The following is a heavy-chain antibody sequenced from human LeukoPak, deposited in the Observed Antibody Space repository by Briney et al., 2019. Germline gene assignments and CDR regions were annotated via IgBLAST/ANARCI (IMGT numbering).Heavy chain of an antibody. V-gene: IGHV5-51*01. CDR3: ARLGFYCDSSGYSYCFDY. Sequence: GESLKISCKGSGYSFTSYWIGWVRQMPGKGLEWMGIIYPGDSDTRYSPSFQGQVTISADKSISTAYLQWSSLKASDTAMYYCARLGFYCDSSGYSYCFDYWGQGTLVTVSS. CDR1: GYSFTSYW. D-gene: IGHD3-22*01. CDR2: IYPGDSDT. J-gene: IGHJ4*02.